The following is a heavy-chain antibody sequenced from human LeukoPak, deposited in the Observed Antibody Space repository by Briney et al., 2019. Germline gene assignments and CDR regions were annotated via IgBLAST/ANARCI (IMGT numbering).Heavy chain of an antibody. CDR3: AKVPHSWGLFDS. J-gene: IGHJ4*02. Sequence: QTGGSLRLSCAASGFTFSSYGMHWVRQAPGKGLEWVAFIRYDGSNKYYAESVKGRFTVSRDNSKNTLYLQMDSLRTEDTAVYYCAKVPHSWGLFDSWGQGTLVTVSS. CDR2: IRYDGSNK. CDR1: GFTFSSYG. D-gene: IGHD3-16*01. V-gene: IGHV3-30*02.